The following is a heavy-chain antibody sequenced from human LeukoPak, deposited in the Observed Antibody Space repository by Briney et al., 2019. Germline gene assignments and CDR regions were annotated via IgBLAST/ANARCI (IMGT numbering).Heavy chain of an antibody. D-gene: IGHD1-26*01. V-gene: IGHV4-4*07. Sequence: SATLSLTCSVSGDSISGYYWSWIRQPAGKGMEWIGRIYTSGSTNYNPSLKSRVTMSVDTSKNQFSLNLTSATAADTAVYYCARDRSASYRFDYWGQGTLVTVSS. CDR1: GDSISGYY. J-gene: IGHJ4*02. CDR3: ARDRSASYRFDY. CDR2: IYTSGST.